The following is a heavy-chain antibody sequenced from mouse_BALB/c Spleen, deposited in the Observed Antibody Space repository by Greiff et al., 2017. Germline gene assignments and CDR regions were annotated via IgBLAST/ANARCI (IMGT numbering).Heavy chain of an antibody. J-gene: IGHJ3*01. CDR2: ISSGSSTI. CDR3: ARSLYYGSSWFAY. Sequence: EVKLVESGGGLVQPGGSRKLSCAASGFTFSSFGMHWVRQAPEKGLEWVAYISSGSSTIYYADTVKGRFTISRDNPKNTLFLQMTSLRSEDTAMYYCARSLYYGSSWFAYWGQGTLVTVSA. D-gene: IGHD1-1*01. V-gene: IGHV5-17*02. CDR1: GFTFSSFG.